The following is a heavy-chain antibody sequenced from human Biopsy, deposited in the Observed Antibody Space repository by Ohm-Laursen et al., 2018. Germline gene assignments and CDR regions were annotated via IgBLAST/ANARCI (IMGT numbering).Heavy chain of an antibody. V-gene: IGHV3-23*01. CDR1: GFTFGNFA. CDR3: AKGGSITIFGVVINNCFDP. D-gene: IGHD3-3*01. CDR2: IGANGATS. Sequence: SLRLSCTASGFTFGNFAMSWVRQAPGKGPEWVSIIGANGATSYYADSVKGRFTISRDNSKNTLYLQMNSVRADDTAIYYCAKGGSITIFGVVINNCFDPWGQGTRVTVSS. J-gene: IGHJ5*02.